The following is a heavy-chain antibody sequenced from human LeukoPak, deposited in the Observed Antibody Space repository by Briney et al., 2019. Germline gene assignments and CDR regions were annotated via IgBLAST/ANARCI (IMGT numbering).Heavy chain of an antibody. CDR3: ARDELPGGY. Sequence: GGSLRLSCAASGFTFSSYAMSWVRQAPGKGLEWVSAISGSGGSTYYADSVKGRFTISRDNAKNSLYLQMNSLRAEDTAVYYCARDELPGGYWGQGTLVTVSS. J-gene: IGHJ4*02. D-gene: IGHD3-10*01. CDR2: ISGSGGST. CDR1: GFTFSSYA. V-gene: IGHV3-23*01.